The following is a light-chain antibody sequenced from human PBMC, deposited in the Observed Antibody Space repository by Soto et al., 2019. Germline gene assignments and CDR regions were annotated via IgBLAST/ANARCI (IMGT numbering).Light chain of an antibody. CDR2: AAS. CDR1: QSISGW. V-gene: IGKV1-5*01. J-gene: IGKJ4*01. Sequence: DIQMTQSPSTLSASVGDRVTITCGASQSISGWLAWYQQKPGKVPKVLIHAASTLQSGVPSRFSGSGSGTEFTLTISSLQPDDFATYYCQQYNSYPLTFGGGTKVDIK. CDR3: QQYNSYPLT.